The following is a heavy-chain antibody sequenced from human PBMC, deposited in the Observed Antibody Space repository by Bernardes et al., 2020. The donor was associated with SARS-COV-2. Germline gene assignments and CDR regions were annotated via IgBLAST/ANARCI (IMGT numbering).Heavy chain of an antibody. CDR3: ARGGGYNYDASASTQKKFDY. CDR2: IYYSGST. J-gene: IGHJ4*02. Sequence: SETLSLTCTVSGASISSFYWSWVRQPPGKGLEYIAYIYYSGSTNSNPSLKSRVTISVDTSKNQFSFRLSSVTAADTAVYYCARGGGYNYDASASTQKKFDYWSQGIPVTVS. V-gene: IGHV4-59*01. CDR1: GASISSFY. D-gene: IGHD3-22*01.